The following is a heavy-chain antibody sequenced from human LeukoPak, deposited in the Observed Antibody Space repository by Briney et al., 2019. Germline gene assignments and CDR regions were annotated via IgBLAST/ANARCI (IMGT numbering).Heavy chain of an antibody. CDR1: GGTFSSYA. V-gene: IGHV1-69*04. CDR3: ARRGLGSSWPSPNDY. D-gene: IGHD6-13*01. Sequence: SVKVSCKASGGTFSSYAISWVRQAPGQGLEWMGRIIPILGIANYAQKFQGRVTITADKSTSTAYMELSSLRSEDTAVYYCARRGLGSSWPSPNDYWGQGTLVTVSS. CDR2: IIPILGIA. J-gene: IGHJ4*02.